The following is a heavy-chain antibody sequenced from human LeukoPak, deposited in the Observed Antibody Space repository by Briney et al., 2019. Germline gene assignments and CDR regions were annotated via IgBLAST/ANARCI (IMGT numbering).Heavy chain of an antibody. CDR1: GGSFSGYY. CDR3: ARVSRTVTTSPHYYYYGMDI. CDR2: INHSGST. D-gene: IGHD4-17*01. J-gene: IGHJ6*04. V-gene: IGHV4-34*01. Sequence: SETLSLTCAVYGGSFSGYYWSWIRQPPGKGLEWIGEINHSGSTNYNPSLKSRVTISVDTSKNQFSLKLSSVTAADTAVYHCARVSRTVTTSPHYYYYGMDIWGKGTTVTVSS.